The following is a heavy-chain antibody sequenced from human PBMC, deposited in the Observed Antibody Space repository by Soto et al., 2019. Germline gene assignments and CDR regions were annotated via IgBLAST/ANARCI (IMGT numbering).Heavy chain of an antibody. CDR1: GFTFSSYG. CDR3: ARDYHYYDSSGYYYYYGMDV. CDR2: IWYDGSNK. V-gene: IGHV3-33*01. Sequence: TGGSLRLSCAASGFTFSSYGMHWVRQAPGKGLEWVAVIWYDGSNKYYADSVKGRFTISRDNSKNTLYLQMNSLRAEDTAVYYCARDYHYYDSSGYYYYYGMDVWGQGTTVTVSS. D-gene: IGHD3-22*01. J-gene: IGHJ6*02.